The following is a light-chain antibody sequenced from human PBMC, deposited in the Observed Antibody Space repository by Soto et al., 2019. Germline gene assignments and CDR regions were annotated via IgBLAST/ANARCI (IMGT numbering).Light chain of an antibody. CDR3: HQRQSWPRT. Sequence: EIVLTQSPGTLSLSPGERATLSCRASQNIYSNIAWYQQRPGQAPRLLIYQTSIRAAGIPARFSASGSGTDFTLTISDVQPEDFALYYCHQRQSWPRTFGQGTKVDIK. J-gene: IGKJ1*01. CDR1: QNIYSN. CDR2: QTS. V-gene: IGKV3-11*01.